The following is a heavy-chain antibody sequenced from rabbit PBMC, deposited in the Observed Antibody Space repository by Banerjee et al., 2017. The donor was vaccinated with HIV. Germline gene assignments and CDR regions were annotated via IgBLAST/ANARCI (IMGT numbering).Heavy chain of an antibody. D-gene: IGHD4-1*01. J-gene: IGHJ3*01. CDR2: IDPVFGST. V-gene: IGHV1S43*01. CDR1: GIDFSGYYY. CDR3: VRDPRHYVSGWGNRLDL. Sequence: QQQLEESGGGLVKPGGTLTLTCKASGIDFSGYYYMCWVRQAPGKGLEWIGYIDPVFGSTYYASWVNGRFTISSHNAQNTLYLQLNSLTAADTATYFCVRDPRHYVSGWGNRLDLWGPGTLVTVS.